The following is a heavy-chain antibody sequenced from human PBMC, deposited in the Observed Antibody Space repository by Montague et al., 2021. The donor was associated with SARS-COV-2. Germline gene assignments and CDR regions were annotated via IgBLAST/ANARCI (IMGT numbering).Heavy chain of an antibody. J-gene: IGHJ4*02. CDR2: INHSGSS. CDR3: ARHYGSSLDS. D-gene: IGHD4-17*01. V-gene: IGHV4-34*01. CDR1: GGSFSDYY. Sequence: SETLSLTCAVYGGSFSDYYWTWIRQPPGKGLEWIGEINHSGSSNYNPSLKSRISMSVDTPKSQFSLNLTSVTAADTAVYYCARHYGSSLDSWGQGILVAVSS.